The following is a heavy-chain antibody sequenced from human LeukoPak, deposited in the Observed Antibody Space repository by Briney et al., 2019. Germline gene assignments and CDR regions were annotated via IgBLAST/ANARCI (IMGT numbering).Heavy chain of an antibody. CDR1: GYTFTGYY. J-gene: IGHJ4*02. D-gene: IGHD3-22*01. CDR2: INPNSGGT. Sequence: VASVKLSCKASGYTFTGYYMHWVRQAPGQGLEWMGWINPNSGGTNYPQKFRGRVTMTRDTSISTAYMELSRLRSDDTAVYYCASAYDSSGLDYFDYWGQGTLVTVSS. V-gene: IGHV1-2*02. CDR3: ASAYDSSGLDYFDY.